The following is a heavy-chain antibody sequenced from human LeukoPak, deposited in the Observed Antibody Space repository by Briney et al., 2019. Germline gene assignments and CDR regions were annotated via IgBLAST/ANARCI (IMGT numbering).Heavy chain of an antibody. CDR1: GGSISSYY. CDR3: ARGPASSGWYVVWFDP. CDR2: IYTSGST. Sequence: SETLSLTCTVSGGSISSYYWSWIRQPAGKGLEWIGRIYTSGSTNYNPSLKSRVTMSVDTSKNQFSLKLSSVTAADTAVYYCARGPASSGWYVVWFDPRGQGTLVTVSS. V-gene: IGHV4-4*07. J-gene: IGHJ5*02. D-gene: IGHD6-19*01.